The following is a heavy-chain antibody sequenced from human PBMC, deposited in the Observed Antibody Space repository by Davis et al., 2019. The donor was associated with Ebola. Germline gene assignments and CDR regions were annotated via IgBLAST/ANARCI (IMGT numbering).Heavy chain of an antibody. V-gene: IGHV3-11*06. Sequence: GESLKISCAASGFTFSDYYMSWIRQAPGKGLEWVSYISSSSSYTNYADSVKGRFTISRDNAKNSLYLQMNSLRAEDTAVYYCARDPTAYGMDVWGQGTTVTVSS. CDR3: ARDPTAYGMDV. CDR2: ISSSSSYT. D-gene: IGHD5-18*01. CDR1: GFTFSDYY. J-gene: IGHJ6*02.